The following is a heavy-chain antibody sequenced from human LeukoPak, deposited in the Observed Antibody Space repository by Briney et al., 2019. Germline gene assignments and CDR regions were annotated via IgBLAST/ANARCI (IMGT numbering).Heavy chain of an antibody. Sequence: PGGSLRLSCAASGFTFSSFEMIWVRQAPGKGLEWVSYISSSSSTIYYANSVKGRFTISRDNAKNSLYLQMNSLRDENTAVYYCARVFPAFDSRGQGTMVTVSS. CDR2: ISSSSSTI. CDR1: GFTFSSFE. V-gene: IGHV3-48*02. J-gene: IGHJ3*02. CDR3: ARVFPAFDS. D-gene: IGHD3-3*01.